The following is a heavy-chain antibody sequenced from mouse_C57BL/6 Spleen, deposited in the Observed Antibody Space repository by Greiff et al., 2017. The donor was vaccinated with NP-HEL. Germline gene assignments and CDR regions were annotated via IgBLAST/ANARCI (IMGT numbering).Heavy chain of an antibody. CDR1: GYTFTDYE. V-gene: IGHV1-15*01. D-gene: IGHD4-1*01. CDR3: TRELTAWFAY. J-gene: IGHJ3*01. CDR2: IDPETGGT. Sequence: VKLMESGAELVRPGASVTLSCKASGYTFTDYEMHWVKQTPVHGLEWIGAIDPETGGTAYNQKFKGKAILTADKSSSTAYMELRSLTSEDSAVYYCTRELTAWFAYWGQGTLVTVSA.